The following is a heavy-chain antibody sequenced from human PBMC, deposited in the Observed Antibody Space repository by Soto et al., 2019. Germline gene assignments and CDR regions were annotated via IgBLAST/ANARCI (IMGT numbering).Heavy chain of an antibody. Sequence: ASVKVSCKLSGYTLAYFGVHWVRQAPGQGLEWLGWINTNTGNKKYSQNFRDRVTISRDASASTTYMELSSLTSEDTAVYYCATDPFYDSSGYYCLYFEHWGQRDLGTVS. CDR1: GYTLAYFG. J-gene: IGHJ4*02. CDR3: ATDPFYDSSGYYCLYFEH. V-gene: IGHV1-3*04. CDR2: INTNTGNK. D-gene: IGHD3-22*01.